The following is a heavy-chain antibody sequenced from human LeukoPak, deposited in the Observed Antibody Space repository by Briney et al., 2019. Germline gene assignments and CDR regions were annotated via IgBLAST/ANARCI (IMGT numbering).Heavy chain of an antibody. Sequence: GASVKVSCKASGGTFSSYAISWVRQAPGQGLEWMGRIIPIFGTANYAQKFQGRVTITTVESTSTAYMELSSLRSEDTAVYYCARDESGVMNDAVRANWGQGTLVTVSS. V-gene: IGHV1-69*05. D-gene: IGHD1-1*01. CDR2: IIPIFGTA. CDR3: ARDESGVMNDAVRAN. J-gene: IGHJ4*02. CDR1: GGTFSSYA.